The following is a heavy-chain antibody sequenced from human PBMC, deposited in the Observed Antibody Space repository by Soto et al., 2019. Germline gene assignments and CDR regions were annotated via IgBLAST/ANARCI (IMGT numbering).Heavy chain of an antibody. V-gene: IGHV6-1*01. Sequence: PSHTLSLTCAISGGSVSSNSAAWNWIRQSPSRGLEWLVRTYYRSKCYNDYAVSVKSRITINPDTSKNQFSLQLNSVTPEDTAVYYCARDRAIPFASSSWYKPYNWFDPWSQGTLVPGSS. CDR3: ARDRAIPFASSSWYKPYNWFDP. J-gene: IGHJ5*02. CDR1: GGSVSSNSAA. D-gene: IGHD6-13*01. CDR2: TYYRSKCYN.